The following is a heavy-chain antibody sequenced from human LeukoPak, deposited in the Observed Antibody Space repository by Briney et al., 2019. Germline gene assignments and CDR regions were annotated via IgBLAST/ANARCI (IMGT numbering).Heavy chain of an antibody. D-gene: IGHD3-9*01. V-gene: IGHV1-46*01. CDR1: GYTFTSYY. CDR2: INPSGGST. CDR3: ARGGYDILTGYFDAFDI. J-gene: IGHJ3*02. Sequence: ASVKVSCKAPGYTFTSYYMHWVRQAPGQGLEWMGIINPSGGSTSYAQKFQGRVTMTRDTSTSTVYMELSSLSSEDTAVYYCARGGYDILTGYFDAFDIWGQGTMVTVSS.